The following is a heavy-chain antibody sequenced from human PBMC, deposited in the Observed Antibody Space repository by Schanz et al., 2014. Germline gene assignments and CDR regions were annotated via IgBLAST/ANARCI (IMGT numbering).Heavy chain of an antibody. Sequence: VQLVESGGGVVQPGGSLRLSCAASGFTFSSYAMSWVRQAPGKGLEWVSAISGSGGDKYYADSVKGRFTISRDNAKNSLYRDMTSLSGEDTAVYCCARDKGGYYHFDYWGQGTLVTVSS. J-gene: IGHJ4*02. CDR1: GFTFSSYA. D-gene: IGHD3-3*01. CDR2: ISGSGGDK. CDR3: ARDKGGYYHFDY. V-gene: IGHV3-23*04.